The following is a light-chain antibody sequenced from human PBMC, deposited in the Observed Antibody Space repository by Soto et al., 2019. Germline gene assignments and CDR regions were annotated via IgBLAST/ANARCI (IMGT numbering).Light chain of an antibody. CDR1: QDISSY. CDR2: AAS. V-gene: IGKV1-9*01. CDR3: QQLKSYPLS. Sequence: PLTQSPSFLSASVGDRVTITCRTSQDISSYLAWYQQKPGKAPQLLISAASTLQSGVPSRFSGSGSGTEFTLTISSLQPEDFATYYCQQLKSYPLSFGGGTKVEI. J-gene: IGKJ4*01.